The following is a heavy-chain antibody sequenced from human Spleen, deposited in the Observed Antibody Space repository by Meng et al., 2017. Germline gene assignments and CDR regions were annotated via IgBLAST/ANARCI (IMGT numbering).Heavy chain of an antibody. V-gene: IGHV3-9*01. Sequence: SLKISCAASGFTFGDYAMHWVRQAPGKGLEWVSGISWSSYSIGYADSVKGRFTISRDNAKNSLYLQMNSLRAEDTAVYYCARRWRGDWGQGTLVTVSS. CDR1: GFTFGDYA. CDR2: ISWSSYSI. J-gene: IGHJ4*02. CDR3: ARRWRGD. D-gene: IGHD2-15*01.